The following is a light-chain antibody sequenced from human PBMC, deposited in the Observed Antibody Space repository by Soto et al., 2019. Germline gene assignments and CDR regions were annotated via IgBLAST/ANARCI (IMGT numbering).Light chain of an antibody. V-gene: IGKV3-20*01. CDR1: QSVRSSY. CDR2: GAS. Sequence: EVVLTQSPGTLSLPPGERATLSCRASQSVRSSYLAWYQQKPGQAPRLLIYGASSRATGIPDRFSGSGSETDFTLTISSLEHEDSAVHYWQQKGSSPLKLTFGGGTKMEIK. J-gene: IGKJ4*01. CDR3: QQKGSSPLKLT.